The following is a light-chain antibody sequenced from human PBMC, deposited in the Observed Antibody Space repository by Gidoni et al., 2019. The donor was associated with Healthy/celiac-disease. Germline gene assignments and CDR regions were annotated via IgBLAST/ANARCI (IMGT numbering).Light chain of an antibody. CDR3: QAWDSSTGV. CDR1: KLGDKY. Sequence: SYDLTQPPSVSVSPGQTASITCSGDKLGDKYACWYQQKPGQAPVLVIYQDSKRPSGIPERFSGSNSGNTATLTIRGTQAMDEADYYCQAWDSSTGVFGGGTKLTVL. V-gene: IGLV3-1*01. CDR2: QDS. J-gene: IGLJ2*01.